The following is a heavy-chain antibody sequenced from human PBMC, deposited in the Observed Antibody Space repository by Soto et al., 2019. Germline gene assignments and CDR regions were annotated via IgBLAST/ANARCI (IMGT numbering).Heavy chain of an antibody. D-gene: IGHD2-15*01. Sequence: PSETLSLTCAVYGGSFSGYYWSWIRQPPGKGLEWIGEINHSGSTNYNPSLKSRVTISVDTSKNQFSLKLSSVTAADTAVYYCARVRGLGYCSGGSCSQPGLWYFDYWGQGTLVTSPQ. J-gene: IGHJ4*02. CDR1: GGSFSGYY. CDR2: INHSGST. CDR3: ARVRGLGYCSGGSCSQPGLWYFDY. V-gene: IGHV4-34*01.